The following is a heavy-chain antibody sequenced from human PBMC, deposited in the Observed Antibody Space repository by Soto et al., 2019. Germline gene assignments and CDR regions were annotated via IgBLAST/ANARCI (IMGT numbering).Heavy chain of an antibody. J-gene: IGHJ5*02. D-gene: IGHD6-13*01. Sequence: PSETLSLTCAVYGGSFSGYYWSWIRQPPGKGLEWIGEINHSGSTNYNPSLKSRVTISVDTSKNQFSLKLSSVTAADTAVYYCARYSSSWSNNWFDPWGQGTLVTVSS. V-gene: IGHV4-34*01. CDR3: ARYSSSWSNNWFDP. CDR2: INHSGST. CDR1: GGSFSGYY.